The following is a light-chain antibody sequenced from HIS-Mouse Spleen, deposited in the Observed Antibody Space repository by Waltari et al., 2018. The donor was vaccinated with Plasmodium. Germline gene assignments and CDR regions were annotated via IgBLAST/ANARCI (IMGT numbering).Light chain of an antibody. CDR3: QSADSSGTYVV. CDR1: ALQKPE. J-gene: IGLJ2*01. Sequence: SYELTQPPSVSVSPGQTARITCSGDALQKPEPYWYQQKPGQAPVLVIYKDSERPSGIPERFSGSSSGTTVTLTISGVQAEDEADYYCQSADSSGTYVVFGGGTKLTVL. V-gene: IGLV3-25*03. CDR2: KDS.